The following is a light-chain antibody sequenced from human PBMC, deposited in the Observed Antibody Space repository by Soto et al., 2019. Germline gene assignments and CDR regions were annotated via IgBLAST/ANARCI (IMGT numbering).Light chain of an antibody. CDR3: QQYGSSGT. CDR1: QSVSNNY. V-gene: IGKV3-20*01. J-gene: IGKJ1*01. Sequence: EIVLTQSPGTLSLSPGERATLSCRASQSVSNNYLAWYQQKPGQAPRLLIYGASNRATGIPDRFSGSGSGTYFTLTISRLEPEDFAVYYCQQYGSSGTFGQGTQVEIK. CDR2: GAS.